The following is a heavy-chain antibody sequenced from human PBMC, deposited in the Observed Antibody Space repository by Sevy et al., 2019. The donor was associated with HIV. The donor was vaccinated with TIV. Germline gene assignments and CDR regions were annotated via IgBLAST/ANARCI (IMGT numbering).Heavy chain of an antibody. CDR2: ILYDGSNK. D-gene: IGHD3-22*01. V-gene: IGHV3-33*01. CDR3: ARTPIDSSGYYLYYFDY. CDR1: GFTFSSYG. Sequence: GGSLRLSCAASGFTFSSYGMHWVRQAPGKGLEWVAVILYDGSNKYYADSVKGRFTISRDNSKNTLYLQMNSLRAEDTAVYYSARTPIDSSGYYLYYFDYWSQGTLVTVSS. J-gene: IGHJ4*02.